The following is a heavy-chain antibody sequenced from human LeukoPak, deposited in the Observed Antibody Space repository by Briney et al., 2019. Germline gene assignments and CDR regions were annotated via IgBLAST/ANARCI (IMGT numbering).Heavy chain of an antibody. D-gene: IGHD1-1*01. V-gene: IGHV3-21*01. CDR3: VRPRSPASNDGGY. Sequence: WGSLRLSSEASGFTFSSYSMKWVRQGPGKGLEWVSCISSTSSYKYYADSVKGRFTISRDNAKNSLYLQLNSLRAEDTALYYCVRPRSPASNDGGYWGQGTLVTVSS. CDR1: GFTFSSYS. CDR2: ISSTSSYK. J-gene: IGHJ4*02.